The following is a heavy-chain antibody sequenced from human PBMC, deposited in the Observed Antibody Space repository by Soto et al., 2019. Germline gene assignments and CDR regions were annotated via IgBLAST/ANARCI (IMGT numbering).Heavy chain of an antibody. D-gene: IGHD3-10*01. CDR1: GYSISSGYV. J-gene: IGHJ6*02. CDR3: VRYRRYYGTGRSNGMDV. Sequence: SETLSLTXAVSGYSISSGYVWWWIRQPAGRGLEWIGTICHSGSTYSNPSLKSRFIISLDTSRNQFSLKLRSVTAADTAVYYCVRYRRYYGTGRSNGMDVWGQGTMVTVSS. CDR2: ICHSGST. V-gene: IGHV4-38-2*01.